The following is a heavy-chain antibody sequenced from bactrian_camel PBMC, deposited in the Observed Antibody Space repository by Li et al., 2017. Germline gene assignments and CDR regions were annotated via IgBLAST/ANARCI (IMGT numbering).Heavy chain of an antibody. D-gene: IGHD1*01. V-gene: IGHV3S40*01. CDR3: AAEGGAWCWRDYNF. J-gene: IGHJ4*01. CDR2: LHTGRGDT. Sequence: VQLVESGGGQVQSGGSLRLSCAVSGYTVTSAGMAWFRQALGKEREAVAGLHTGRGDTFVSDSVKGRFTISQDNAKTTMYLQMDSLKLEDTAMYYRAAEGGAWCWRDYNFWGQGTQVTVS. CDR1: GYTVTSAG.